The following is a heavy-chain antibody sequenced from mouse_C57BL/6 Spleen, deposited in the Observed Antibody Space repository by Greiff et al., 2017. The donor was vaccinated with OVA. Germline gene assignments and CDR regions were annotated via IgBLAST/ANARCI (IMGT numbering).Heavy chain of an antibody. CDR1: GFTFSDYG. D-gene: IGHD2-1*01. CDR2: ISSGSSTI. V-gene: IGHV5-17*01. CDR3: ARLYSPFAY. J-gene: IGHJ3*01. Sequence: EVQLVESGGGLVKPGGSLKLSCAASGFTFSDYGMHWVRQAPETGLEWVAYISSGSSTIYYADTVKGRFTISRDNAKNTLFLQMTSLRSEDTAMYYCARLYSPFAYWGQGTLVTVSA.